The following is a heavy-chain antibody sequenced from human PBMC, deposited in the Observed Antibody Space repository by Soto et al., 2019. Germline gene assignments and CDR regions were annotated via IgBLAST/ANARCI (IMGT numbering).Heavy chain of an antibody. V-gene: IGHV4-31*03. D-gene: IGHD6-6*01. CDR1: GGSISSGGYY. Sequence: QVQLQESGPGLVKPSQTLSLTCTVSGGSISSGGYYWSWIRQHPGKGLEWIGYIYYSGSTYYNPSLKSRVTISVDTSKNQFSLKLSSVTAADTAVYYCARDLKLANYYYYGMDVWGQGTTVTVSS. CDR2: IYYSGST. J-gene: IGHJ6*02. CDR3: ARDLKLANYYYYGMDV.